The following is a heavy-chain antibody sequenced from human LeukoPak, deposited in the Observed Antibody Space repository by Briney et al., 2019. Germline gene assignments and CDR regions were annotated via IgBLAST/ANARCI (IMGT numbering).Heavy chain of an antibody. J-gene: IGHJ5*02. V-gene: IGHV4-59*01. Sequence: PSETLSLTCTVSGGSISSYYWSWIRQPPGKGLEWIGYIYYSGSTNYNPSLKSQVTISVDTSKNQFSLKLSSVTAADTAVYYCARGAPPDIVVVPAATLWFDPWGQGTLVTVSS. CDR1: GGSISSYY. CDR3: ARGAPPDIVVVPAATLWFDP. CDR2: IYYSGST. D-gene: IGHD2-2*01.